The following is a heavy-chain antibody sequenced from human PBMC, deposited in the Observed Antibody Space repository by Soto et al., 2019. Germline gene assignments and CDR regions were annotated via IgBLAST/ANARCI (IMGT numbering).Heavy chain of an antibody. D-gene: IGHD1-26*01. J-gene: IGHJ4*02. Sequence: PGGSLRLSCAASGFTFSSYAMGWVRQGPGKGLEWVAVVSIGGSTHYADSVRGRFTISRDNSKNTLSLQMNSLTAEDTAVYFCAKRRGAGGNFDYWGQGSLVTVS. CDR3: AKRRGAGGNFDY. V-gene: IGHV3-23*01. CDR1: GFTFSSYA. CDR2: VSIGGST.